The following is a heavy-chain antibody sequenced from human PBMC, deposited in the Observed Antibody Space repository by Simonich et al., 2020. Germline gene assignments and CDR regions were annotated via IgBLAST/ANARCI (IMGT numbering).Heavy chain of an antibody. Sequence: QLQLQESGPGLVKPSETLSLTCTVSGGSISSSSYYWGWIRQPPGKGLEWIGRIYYRGSTDYNPSLKGRVTISVDTSKNQFSLKLSSVTAADTAVYYCARHAGFAFDIWGQGTMVTVSS. CDR1: GGSISSSSYY. D-gene: IGHD6-13*01. CDR2: IYYRGST. V-gene: IGHV4-39*01. CDR3: ARHAGFAFDI. J-gene: IGHJ3*02.